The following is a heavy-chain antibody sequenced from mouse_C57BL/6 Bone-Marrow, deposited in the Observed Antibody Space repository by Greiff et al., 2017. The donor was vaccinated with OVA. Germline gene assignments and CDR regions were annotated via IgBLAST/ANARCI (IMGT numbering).Heavy chain of an antibody. D-gene: IGHD3-2*02. CDR1: GFNIKDDY. Sequence: EVHLVESGAELVRPGASVKLSCTASGFNIKDDYMHWVKQRPEQGLEWIGWIDPENGDTEYASKFQGKATITADTSSNTAYLQLSSLTSEDTAVYYCTTAQATFMDYWGQGTSVTVSS. V-gene: IGHV14-4*01. CDR3: TTAQATFMDY. J-gene: IGHJ4*01. CDR2: IDPENGDT.